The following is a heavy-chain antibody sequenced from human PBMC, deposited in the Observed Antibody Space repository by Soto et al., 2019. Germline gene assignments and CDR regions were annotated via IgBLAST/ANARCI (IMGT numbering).Heavy chain of an antibody. V-gene: IGHV3-64*01. J-gene: IGHJ3*02. CDR3: ARDDWFPLDI. D-gene: IGHD3-9*01. CDR1: GFTFRAYG. Sequence: GGSLRLCCPASGFTFRAYGKHWLRQVPVKALEHVSAIGPHVSRTSYPNAVKARFIISRENPTNTLYLQMCSLRAEDMVLYYCARDDWFPLDIWGQGTMVTVSS. CDR2: IGPHVSRT.